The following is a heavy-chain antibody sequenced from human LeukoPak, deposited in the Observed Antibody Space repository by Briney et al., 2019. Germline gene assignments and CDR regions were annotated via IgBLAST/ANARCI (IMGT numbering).Heavy chain of an antibody. J-gene: IGHJ5*01. V-gene: IGHV3-15*01. CDR3: TALFESWEPWNNWFDS. CDR2: IKSKSDGGTT. D-gene: IGHD1-26*01. CDR1: GFTFSSYE. Sequence: PGGSLRLSCAASGFTFSSYEMNWVRQAPGKGLEWVGRIKSKSDGGTTDYGAPVKGRFTISRDDSKNTLYLQMNSLKTEDTAVYFCTALFESWEPWNNWFDSWGQGTLVTVSS.